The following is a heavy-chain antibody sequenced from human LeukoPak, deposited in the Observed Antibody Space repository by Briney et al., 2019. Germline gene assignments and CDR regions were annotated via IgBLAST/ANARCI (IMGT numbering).Heavy chain of an antibody. J-gene: IGHJ2*01. CDR3: ARADLEWYLDL. CDR2: IRQDGGEI. CDR1: GFMVNAYW. V-gene: IGHV3-7*01. Sequence: GSLRLSCTGSGFMVNAYWMSWVRKAPGMGLEWVGKIRQDGGEIFYVDSVRGRFTISRDNAKNSVYLQLNSLRAEDTAVYYCARADLEWYLDLWGRGTLVTVSS.